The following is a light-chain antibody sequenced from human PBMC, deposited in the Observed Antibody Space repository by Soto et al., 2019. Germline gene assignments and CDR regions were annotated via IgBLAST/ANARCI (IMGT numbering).Light chain of an antibody. CDR2: GAS. CDR1: QSVSSN. CDR3: QQYNNWPLT. Sequence: EIVMTQSPATLSVSPGERATLSCRASQSVSSNLAWYQQKPGQAPRLLIYGASTRATGIPARFSGSGSGTEFTLTLSSLQSEDFAFYYCQQYNNWPLTFGGGTKVEIQ. J-gene: IGKJ4*01. V-gene: IGKV3-15*01.